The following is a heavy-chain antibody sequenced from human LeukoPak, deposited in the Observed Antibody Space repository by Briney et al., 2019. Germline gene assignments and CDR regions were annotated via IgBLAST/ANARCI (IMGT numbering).Heavy chain of an antibody. CDR3: ARGSIAAAERYYYYGMDV. D-gene: IGHD6-13*01. CDR2: INPNSGGT. CDR1: GGTFSSYA. Sequence: GSSVKVSCKTYGGTFSSYAIIWVRQAPGQGLEWMGWINPNSGGTNYAQKFQGWVTMTRDTSISTAYMELSRLRSDDTAVYYCARGSIAAAERYYYYGMDVWGQGTTATVSS. V-gene: IGHV1-2*04. J-gene: IGHJ6*02.